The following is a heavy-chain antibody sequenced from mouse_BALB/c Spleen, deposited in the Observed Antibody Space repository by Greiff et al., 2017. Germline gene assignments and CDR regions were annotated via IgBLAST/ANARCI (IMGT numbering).Heavy chain of an antibody. Sequence: VQGVESGPGLVAPSQSLSITCTVSGFSLTSYDISWIRQPPGKGLEWLGVIWTGGGTNYNSAFMSRLSISKDNSKSQVFLKMNSLQTDDTAIYYCVRDPGGPFDYWGQGTTLTVSS. V-gene: IGHV2-9-2*01. CDR1: GFSLTSYD. CDR3: VRDPGGPFDY. J-gene: IGHJ2*01. CDR2: IWTGGGT.